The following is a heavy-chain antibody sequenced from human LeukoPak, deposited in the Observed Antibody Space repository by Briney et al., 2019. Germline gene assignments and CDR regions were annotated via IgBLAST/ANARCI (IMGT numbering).Heavy chain of an antibody. V-gene: IGHV4-34*01. CDR1: GGSFSGYY. J-gene: IGHJ6*02. CDR3: ARASVVVTAILSYGMDV. D-gene: IGHD2-21*02. CDR2: INHSGST. Sequence: PSETLSLTCAVYGGSFSGYYWSWIRQPPGKGLEWIGEINHSGSTNYNPSLKSRVTISVDTSKNQFSLKLSSVTAADTAVYYCARASVVVTAILSYGMDVWGQGTTVTVSS.